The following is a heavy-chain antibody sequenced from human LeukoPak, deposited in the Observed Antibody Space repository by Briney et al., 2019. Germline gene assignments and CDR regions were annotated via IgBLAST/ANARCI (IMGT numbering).Heavy chain of an antibody. CDR3: ARVRGSSGWSGVYFDY. CDR2: ISGSGGTI. J-gene: IGHJ4*02. V-gene: IGHV3-23*01. Sequence: GSLRLSCAASGFTFSSYAMSWVRQAPGKGLEWVSAISGSGGTIYYADSVKGRFTISRDNAKNSLYLQMNSLRAEDTAVYYCARVRGSSGWSGVYFDYWGQGTLVTVSS. D-gene: IGHD6-19*01. CDR1: GFTFSSYA.